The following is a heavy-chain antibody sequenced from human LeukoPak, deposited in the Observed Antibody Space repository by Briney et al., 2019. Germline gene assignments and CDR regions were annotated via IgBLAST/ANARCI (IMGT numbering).Heavy chain of an antibody. V-gene: IGHV4-34*01. CDR2: INHSGRT. Sequence: SETLSLTCAVYGGSFSGYYWSWIRQPPGKGLEWIGEINHSGRTNYNPSLKSRVTISVDTSKNQFSLKLSSVTAADTAVYYCARGIAVAGRAKGYFDYWGQGTLVTVSS. CDR3: ARGIAVAGRAKGYFDY. J-gene: IGHJ4*02. CDR1: GGSFSGYY. D-gene: IGHD6-19*01.